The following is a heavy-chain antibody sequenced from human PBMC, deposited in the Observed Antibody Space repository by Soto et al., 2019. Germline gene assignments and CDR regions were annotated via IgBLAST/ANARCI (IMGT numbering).Heavy chain of an antibody. D-gene: IGHD3-10*01. CDR3: ARSGTYYNDNWYDR. V-gene: IGHV4-59*08. CDR2: IYYSGST. Sequence: PSETLSLTCTVSGGSISSYYWSWIRQPPGKGLEWIGYIYYSGSTNYNPSLKSRVTISVDTSKNQFSLKLSSVTAADTAVYYCARSGTYYNDNWYDRWGQGTLVTVSS. J-gene: IGHJ5*02. CDR1: GGSISSYY.